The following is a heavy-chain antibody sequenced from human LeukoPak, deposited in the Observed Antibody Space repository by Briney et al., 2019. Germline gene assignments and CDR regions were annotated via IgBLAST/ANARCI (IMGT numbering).Heavy chain of an antibody. CDR3: VKDGGAAGSGWRFDY. Sequence: GGSLRLSCSASGFSFSSYAMHWVRQAPGKGLEYVSGTSNNGGSPYYADSVKGRFTISRDNSKNTLSLQTSSLRPEDTAVYYCVKDGGAAGSGWRFDYWGQGTQVSVSS. J-gene: IGHJ4*02. CDR1: GFSFSSYA. V-gene: IGHV3-64D*06. D-gene: IGHD6-19*01. CDR2: TSNNGGSP.